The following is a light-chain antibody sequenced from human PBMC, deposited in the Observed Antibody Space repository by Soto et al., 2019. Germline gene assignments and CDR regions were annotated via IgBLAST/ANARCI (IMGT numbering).Light chain of an antibody. J-gene: IGKJ5*01. CDR3: QQRGEWPPGAT. CDR1: QSVTSSY. Sequence: EIVLTQSPGTLSLSPGERATLSCRASQSVTSSYLAWYQQKPGQAPRLVMYGASIRTSGIPDRFSGSGSGTDFTLTISSLEPEDFAVYYCQQRGEWPPGATFGQGTRLEIK. CDR2: GAS. V-gene: IGKV3D-20*02.